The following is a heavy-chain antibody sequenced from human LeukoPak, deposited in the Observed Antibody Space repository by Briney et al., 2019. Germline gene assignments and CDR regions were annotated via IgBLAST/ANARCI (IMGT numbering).Heavy chain of an antibody. CDR3: AREAGSYGSYYFGY. D-gene: IGHD5-18*01. V-gene: IGHV3-53*01. CDR2: IYSGGST. J-gene: IGHJ4*02. CDR1: GFTVGSTY. Sequence: GGSLRLSCAASGFTVGSTYMSWVRQAPGKGLEWVSVIYSGGSTYYADSVKGRFTISRDNSKNTLYLQMNSLRAEDTAVYYCAREAGSYGSYYFGYWGQGTLVTVSS.